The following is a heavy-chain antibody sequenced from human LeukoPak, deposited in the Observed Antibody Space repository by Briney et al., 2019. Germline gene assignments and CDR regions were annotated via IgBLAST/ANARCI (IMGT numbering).Heavy chain of an antibody. CDR3: ARDQGRGYYFDY. CDR2: ISGSGKTI. CDR1: GFNFSSFE. Sequence: GGSLRLSCAASGFNFSSFEMNWVRQAPGKGLEWVSYISGSGKTIYYADSVKGRFTISRDNAKNSLYLHMNSLRAEDTAVYYCARDQGRGYYFDYWGQGTLVTVSS. J-gene: IGHJ4*02. V-gene: IGHV3-48*03.